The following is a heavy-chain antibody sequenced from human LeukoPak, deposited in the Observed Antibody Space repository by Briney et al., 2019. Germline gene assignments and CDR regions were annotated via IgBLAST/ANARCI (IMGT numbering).Heavy chain of an antibody. D-gene: IGHD2-2*01. CDR2: IIPFLDVA. CDR3: ASGEGSSSNSCTLDY. J-gene: IGHJ4*02. Sequence: ASVRVSCKASGGTLSNYAISWVRQAPGQGLEWMGRIIPFLDVADYAQKFQGRVTISADKSTSTAYMEVSSLRFEDTAVYYCASGEGSSSNSCTLDYWGQGTLVTVSS. CDR1: GGTLSNYA. V-gene: IGHV1-69*04.